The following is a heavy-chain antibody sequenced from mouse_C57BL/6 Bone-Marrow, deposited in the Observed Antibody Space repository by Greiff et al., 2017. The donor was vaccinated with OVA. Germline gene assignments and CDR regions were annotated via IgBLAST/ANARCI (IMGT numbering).Heavy chain of an antibody. J-gene: IGHJ1*03. CDR2: IDPSDSET. CDR1: GYTFTSYW. V-gene: IGHV1-52*01. Sequence: VKLQQPGAELVRPGSSVKLSCKASGYTFTSYWMHWVKQRPIQGLEWIGNIDPSDSETHYNRKFKDKATLTVDKSSSTAYMQLSSLTSEDSAVYYCARFITTVVEYFDVWGTGTTVTVSS. D-gene: IGHD1-1*01. CDR3: ARFITTVVEYFDV.